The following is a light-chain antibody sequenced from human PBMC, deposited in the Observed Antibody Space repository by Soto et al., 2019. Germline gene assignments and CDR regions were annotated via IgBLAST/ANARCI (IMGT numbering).Light chain of an antibody. J-gene: IGKJ4*01. CDR1: QNIDIW. V-gene: IGKV1-5*01. CDR2: DAS. CDR3: QQHKSYPVT. Sequence: DIQMTQSPSTLSTSVGASVTITCRASQNIDIWLSWYQQKPGKAPKLLIYDASNLRSGVPSRFSASGSGTEFTLTISSLQPDDFGSYYCQQHKSYPVTFGGGTKVDIK.